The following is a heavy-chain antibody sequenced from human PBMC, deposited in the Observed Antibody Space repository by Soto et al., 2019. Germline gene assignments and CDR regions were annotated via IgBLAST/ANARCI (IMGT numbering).Heavy chain of an antibody. J-gene: IGHJ4*02. Sequence: EVQLLESGGGLVQPGGSLRLSCAASGFTFSSYAMSWVRQAPGKGLEWVSAISGSGGSTYYADSVKGRFTISRDNSKNTLYLQMNGLRAEDTAVYYCAKDLRSTRTGLGAYFDYWGQGTLVTVSS. CDR3: AKDLRSTRTGLGAYFDY. V-gene: IGHV3-23*01. D-gene: IGHD2-2*01. CDR2: ISGSGGST. CDR1: GFTFSSYA.